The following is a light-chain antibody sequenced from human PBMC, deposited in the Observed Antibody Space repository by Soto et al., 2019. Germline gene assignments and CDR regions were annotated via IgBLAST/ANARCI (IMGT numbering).Light chain of an antibody. CDR1: RSVSSNY. J-gene: IGKJ5*01. V-gene: IGKV3-20*01. Sequence: IVLTQTTRTLSCSPGERATLSCRASRSVSSNYLAWYQHVRGQAPRLLIYGASSRATGIPDRFSGSGSGTDFTLTISRLEPEDFAGYYCQQYGNSPPETFGQGTLLEI. CDR2: GAS. CDR3: QQYGNSPPET.